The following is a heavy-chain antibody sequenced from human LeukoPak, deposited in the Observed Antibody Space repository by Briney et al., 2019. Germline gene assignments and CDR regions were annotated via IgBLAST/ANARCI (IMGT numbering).Heavy chain of an antibody. CDR2: VFHTGST. Sequence: SETLSLTCTVSGDSISRSNLHWGWIRQAPGKGLEWIGSVFHTGSTYYNPSLKSRVTISVDSSMNKFSLKLSSVTAADTAVYYCARIADYGDYYPSVYYFDYWGQGTLVTVSS. CDR1: GDSISRSNLH. D-gene: IGHD4-17*01. CDR3: ARIADYGDYYPSVYYFDY. V-gene: IGHV4-39*01. J-gene: IGHJ4*02.